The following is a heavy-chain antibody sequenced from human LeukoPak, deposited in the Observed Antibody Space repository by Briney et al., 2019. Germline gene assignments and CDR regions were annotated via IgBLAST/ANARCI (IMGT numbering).Heavy chain of an antibody. D-gene: IGHD6-13*01. J-gene: IGHJ4*02. CDR2: IIPIFGTA. CDR3: ARDPRIAAASDY. V-gene: IGHV1-69*01. Sequence: SVKVSCKASGGTFSSYAISWVRQAPGQGLEWMGGIIPIFGTANYAQKFQGRVTITADESTSTAYMELSSLRAEDTAVYYCARDPRIAAASDYWGQGTLVTVSS. CDR1: GGTFSSYA.